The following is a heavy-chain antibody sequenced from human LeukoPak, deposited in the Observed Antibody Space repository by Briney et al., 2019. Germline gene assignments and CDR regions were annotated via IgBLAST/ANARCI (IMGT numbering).Heavy chain of an antibody. Sequence: SETLSLTCTVSGDSVDSHNNYWSWVRQPPGKGLERIGYFSYSGHTNYSPSLKSRVTMSTDTSKTQFSLRLYSVTAADTAVYYCVRHKGGTTFDYWGQGTLVTVSS. CDR2: FSYSGHT. CDR3: VRHKGGTTFDY. CDR1: GDSVDSHNNY. J-gene: IGHJ4*02. D-gene: IGHD1-7*01. V-gene: IGHV4-61*01.